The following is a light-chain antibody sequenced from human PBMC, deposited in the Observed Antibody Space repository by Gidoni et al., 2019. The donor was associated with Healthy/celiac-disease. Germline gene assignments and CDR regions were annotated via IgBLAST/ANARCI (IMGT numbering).Light chain of an antibody. Sequence: RLTQSPSSLSASVGDRVTITCRASQSISSYLNWYQQKPGKAPKLLIYAASSLQSGVPSRFSGSGSGTDFTLTISSLQPEDFATYYCQQSYSTPWTFGQGTKVEIK. CDR3: QQSYSTPWT. CDR2: AAS. CDR1: QSISSY. V-gene: IGKV1-39*01. J-gene: IGKJ1*01.